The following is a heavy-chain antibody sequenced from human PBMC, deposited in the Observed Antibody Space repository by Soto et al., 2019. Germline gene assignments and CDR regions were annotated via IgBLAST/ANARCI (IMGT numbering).Heavy chain of an antibody. CDR1: GFTFSIYG. CDR2: INKDGSST. D-gene: IGHD1-1*01. CDR3: ARRGFVGTPFDY. V-gene: IGHV3-74*01. Sequence: GGSLRLSCAASGFTFSIYGMHWVRQAPGKGLVWVSRINKDGSSTNYADSVEGRFIITRDNAKNTLYLQMDSLRAEDSAVYYCARRGFVGTPFDYWGQGTLVTVSS. J-gene: IGHJ4*02.